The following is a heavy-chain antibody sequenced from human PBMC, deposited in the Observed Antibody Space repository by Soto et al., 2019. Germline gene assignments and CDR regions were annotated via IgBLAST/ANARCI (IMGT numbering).Heavy chain of an antibody. V-gene: IGHV1-69*02. Sequence: ASVKVSCKASGGTFSSYTISWVRQAPGQGLEWMGRIIPILGIANYAQKFQGRVTITADKSTSTAYMELSSLRSEDTAVYYCAATRDIRGVIITPWGQGTLVTVSS. CDR2: IIPILGIA. CDR3: AATRDIRGVIITP. D-gene: IGHD3-10*01. CDR1: GGTFSSYT. J-gene: IGHJ5*02.